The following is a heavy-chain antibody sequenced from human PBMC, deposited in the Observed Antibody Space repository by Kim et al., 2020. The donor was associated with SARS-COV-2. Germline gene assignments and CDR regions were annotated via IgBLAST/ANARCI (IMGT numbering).Heavy chain of an antibody. CDR3: AGSQGDY. CDR2: LCSAGST. Sequence: GGSLRLSCAASGFSVSTSCMSWFRQAPGKGLEWVSVLCSAGSTSYADSVKGRFTISRDDSRNTLYLQMNSLRVEDTAVYYCAGSQGDYWGQGTLVTVSS. J-gene: IGHJ4*02. V-gene: IGHV3-53*01. CDR1: GFSVSTSC.